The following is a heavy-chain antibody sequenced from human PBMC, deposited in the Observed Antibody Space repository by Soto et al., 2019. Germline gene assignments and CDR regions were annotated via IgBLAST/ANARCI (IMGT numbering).Heavy chain of an antibody. CDR2: ISSSSRYI. D-gene: IGHD1-7*01. J-gene: IGHJ4*02. CDR3: ARVLTGTAYSFDD. V-gene: IGHV3-21*01. Sequence: EVQLVESGGGLVKPGGSLRLSCAASGFIFGTHSMNWVRQAPGKGLQWVSSISSSSRYIYYADSVRGRFTISRDNANNSLYLQMNSLRAEDTAVYSCARVLTGTAYSFDDWGQGTLVTVSS. CDR1: GFIFGTHS.